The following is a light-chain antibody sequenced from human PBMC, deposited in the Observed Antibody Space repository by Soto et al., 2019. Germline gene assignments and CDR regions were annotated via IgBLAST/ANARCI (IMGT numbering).Light chain of an antibody. Sequence: QLVLTQSPSASASLGASVKLTCTLSSGHSSYAIAWHQQQPEKGPRYLMKLNSDGSHYKGGGIPDRFSGSSSGAERYLTISSLRSEDEADYYCQTWGTGIQVFGTGTKVTVL. CDR2: LNSDGSH. CDR3: QTWGTGIQV. J-gene: IGLJ1*01. V-gene: IGLV4-69*01. CDR1: SGHSSYA.